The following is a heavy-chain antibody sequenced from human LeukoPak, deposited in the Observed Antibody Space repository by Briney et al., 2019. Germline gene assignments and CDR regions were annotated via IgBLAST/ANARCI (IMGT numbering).Heavy chain of an antibody. D-gene: IGHD3-3*01. V-gene: IGHV1-18*01. Sequence: ASVKVSCKASGYTFTSYGIGWVRQAPGQGLEWMGWISHYNGNTKYPQKFQGRVIMTTDTATTTVYMELRSLTSDATPMYYCAGQGGYAWSWFDPWGQGTLVSVSS. J-gene: IGHJ5*02. CDR2: ISHYNGNT. CDR1: GYTFTSYG. CDR3: AGQGGYAWSWFDP.